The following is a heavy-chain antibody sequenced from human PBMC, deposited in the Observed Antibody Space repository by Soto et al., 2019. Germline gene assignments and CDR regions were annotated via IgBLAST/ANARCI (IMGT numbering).Heavy chain of an antibody. D-gene: IGHD3-22*01. CDR2: ISYDGSNK. CDR3: ARGISGYYFFDY. V-gene: IGHV3-30*03. CDR1: GFTFSSYA. J-gene: IGHJ4*02. Sequence: GGSLRLSCAASGFTFSSYAMSWVRQAPGKGLEWVAVISYDGSNKYYADSVKGRFTISRDNSKNTLYLQMNSLRAEDTAVYYCARGISGYYFFDYWGQGTLVTVSS.